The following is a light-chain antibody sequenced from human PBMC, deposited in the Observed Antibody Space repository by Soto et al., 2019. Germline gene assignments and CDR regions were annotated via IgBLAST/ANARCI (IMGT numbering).Light chain of an antibody. CDR2: DAS. Sequence: EIVLTQSPATLSLSPGERATHSCRASQSVSSDLAWYQQKPGQAPRLLIYDASNRATGIPARFSGSGSGTDFTLTISSLEPEDFAVYYCQQRSTGYTFGQGTKLEIK. J-gene: IGKJ2*01. V-gene: IGKV3-11*01. CDR1: QSVSSD. CDR3: QQRSTGYT.